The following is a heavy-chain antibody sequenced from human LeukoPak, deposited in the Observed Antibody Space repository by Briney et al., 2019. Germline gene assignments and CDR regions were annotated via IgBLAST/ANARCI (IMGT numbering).Heavy chain of an antibody. CDR3: ARRQYYYDSSGYRGYYFDY. CDR1: GYSFTSYW. J-gene: IGHJ4*02. CDR2: IYPGDSDT. D-gene: IGHD3-22*01. V-gene: IGHV5-51*01. Sequence: GESLKISCKGSGYSFTSYWIGWVRQMPGKGLEWMGIIYPGDSDTRYSPSFQGQVTISADKSISTAYLQWSSLKASDTAMYYCARRQYYYDSSGYRGYYFDYWGQGTLVTVSS.